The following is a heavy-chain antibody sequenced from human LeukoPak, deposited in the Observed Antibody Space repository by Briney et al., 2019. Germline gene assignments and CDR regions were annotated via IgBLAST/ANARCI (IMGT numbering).Heavy chain of an antibody. CDR2: IYSGGST. D-gene: IGHD3-22*01. V-gene: IGHV3-66*01. J-gene: IGHJ4*02. Sequence: GGSLRLSCAASGFTVSSNYMSWVRQAPGKGLEWVSVIYSGGSTYYADSVKGRFTISRDNSKNTLYLQMNSLRAEDTAVYYCARDNYDSSGYYYFHYFDYWGQGTLVTVSS. CDR1: GFTVSSNY. CDR3: ARDNYDSSGYYYFHYFDY.